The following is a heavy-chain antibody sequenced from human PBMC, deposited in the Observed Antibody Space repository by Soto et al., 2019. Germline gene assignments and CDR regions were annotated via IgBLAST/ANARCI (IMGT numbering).Heavy chain of an antibody. CDR1: GYTFTSYG. CDR2: ISAYNGNT. D-gene: IGHD3-22*01. Sequence: ASVKVSCKASGYTFTSYGISWVRQAPGQGLEWMGWISAYNGNTNYAQKLQGRVTMTTDTSTSTAYMELRSLRSDDTAVYYCAREGMIVVGLPLSYYYYGMDVWGQGTTVTVSS. CDR3: AREGMIVVGLPLSYYYYGMDV. J-gene: IGHJ6*02. V-gene: IGHV1-18*01.